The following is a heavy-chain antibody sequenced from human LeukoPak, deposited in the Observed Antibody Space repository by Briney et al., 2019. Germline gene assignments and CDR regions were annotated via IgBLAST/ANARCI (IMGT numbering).Heavy chain of an antibody. CDR2: IIPIFGTA. CDR1: GGTFSSYA. D-gene: IGHD2-15*01. V-gene: IGHV1-69*13. CDR3: ASSLTVVVAATQTYYYYMDV. Sequence: GASVKVSCKASGGTFSSYAISWVRQAPGQGLEWMGGIIPIFGTANYAQKFQGRVTITADESTSTAYMELSSLRSEDTAVYYCASSLTVVVAATQTYYYYMDVWGKGTTVTISS. J-gene: IGHJ6*03.